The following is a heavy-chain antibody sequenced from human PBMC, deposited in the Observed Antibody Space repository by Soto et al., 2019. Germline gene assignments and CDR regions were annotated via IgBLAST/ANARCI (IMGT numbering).Heavy chain of an antibody. CDR1: GFTFSTYA. V-gene: IGHV3-30-3*01. CDR2: ISYDGNNK. CDR3: ARPVEPFYYYGMDV. J-gene: IGHJ6*02. Sequence: PGGSLRLSCAASGFTFSTYAMEWVRQAPGKGLDWVALISYDGNNKYYADSVRGRFTISRDNSKNTLYLQMNTLRPEDTALYFCARPVEPFYYYGMDVWSQGTTVTVSS.